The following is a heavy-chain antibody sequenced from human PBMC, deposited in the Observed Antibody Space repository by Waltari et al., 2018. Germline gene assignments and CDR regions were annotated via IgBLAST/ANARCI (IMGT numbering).Heavy chain of an antibody. CDR1: GFTFSSYS. Sequence: EVQLVESGGGLVKPGGSLRLSCAASGFTFSSYSMNWVRQAPGKGLEWVSSISSSSSDIYYADSVKGRFTSSRDKAKNSLYLQMNSLRAEDTAVYYCARDFPPTALLRFLEWDYYYYGMDVWGQGTTVTVSS. CDR3: ARDFPPTALLRFLEWDYYYYGMDV. J-gene: IGHJ6*02. CDR2: ISSSSSDI. V-gene: IGHV3-21*01. D-gene: IGHD3-3*01.